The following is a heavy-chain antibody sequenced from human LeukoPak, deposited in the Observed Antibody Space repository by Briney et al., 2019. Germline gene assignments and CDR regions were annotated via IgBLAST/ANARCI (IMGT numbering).Heavy chain of an antibody. CDR1: GFTVSSDY. CDR3: ARDHDSSGYYYY. CDR2: IYSGGST. Sequence: GGSLRLSCAASGFTVSSDYMSWVRQAPGKGLEWVSVIYSGGSTYYADSVKGRFTISRDNSKNTLYLQMNSLRAEDTAVYYCARDHDSSGYYYYWGQGTLVTVSS. J-gene: IGHJ4*02. V-gene: IGHV3-53*01. D-gene: IGHD3-22*01.